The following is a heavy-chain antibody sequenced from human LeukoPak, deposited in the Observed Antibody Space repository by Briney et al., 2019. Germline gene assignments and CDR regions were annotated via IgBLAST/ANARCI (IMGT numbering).Heavy chain of an antibody. CDR2: INHSGST. Sequence: SETLSLTCAVYGGSFSGYYWSWIRQPPGKGLEWIGEINHSGSTNYNPSLKSRVTISVDTSKNQFSLKLSSVTAADTAVYYCASLYDSSGFWFDPWGQGTLVTVSS. CDR3: ASLYDSSGFWFDP. V-gene: IGHV4-34*01. J-gene: IGHJ5*02. CDR1: GGSFSGYY. D-gene: IGHD3-22*01.